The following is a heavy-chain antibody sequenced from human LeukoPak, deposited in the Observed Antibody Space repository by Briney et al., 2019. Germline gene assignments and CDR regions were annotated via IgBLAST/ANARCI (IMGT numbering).Heavy chain of an antibody. CDR1: GFTFSSYA. D-gene: IGHD4-17*01. J-gene: IGHJ4*02. CDR3: AMGSDYAPYG. CDR2: ISGSGGST. Sequence: PGGSLRLSCAASGFTFSSYAMSWVRQAPAKGLEWVSAISGSGGSTYYADSVKGRFTISRDNSKNTLYLQMNSLRAEDTAVYYCAMGSDYAPYGWGQGTLVTVSS. V-gene: IGHV3-23*01.